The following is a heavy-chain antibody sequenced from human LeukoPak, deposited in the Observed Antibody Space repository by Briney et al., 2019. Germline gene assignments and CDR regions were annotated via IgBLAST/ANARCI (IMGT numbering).Heavy chain of an antibody. D-gene: IGHD1-26*01. J-gene: IGHJ6*03. CDR1: GFTVSTNY. Sequence: QSGGSLRLSCAASGFTVSTNYMTWIRQAPGKGLEWVSVMYTLGNTNYADSVRGRFTISRDNSKNTLYLQMNSLRAEDTAVYCCAGYGGSYPYYMDVWGKGTTVTISS. CDR2: MYTLGNT. CDR3: AGYGGSYPYYMDV. V-gene: IGHV3-66*01.